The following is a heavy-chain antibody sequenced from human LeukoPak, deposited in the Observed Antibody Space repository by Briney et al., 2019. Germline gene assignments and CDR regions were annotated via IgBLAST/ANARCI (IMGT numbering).Heavy chain of an antibody. Sequence: GGSLRLSCAASGFTFSRYWMSWVRQAPGKGLEWVANIKQDGSEKYYVDSVKGRFTISRDNAKNSLYLQMNSLRAEDTAVYYCARGDIVGATTTPFDYWGQGTLVTVSS. D-gene: IGHD1-26*01. CDR2: IKQDGSEK. CDR3: ARGDIVGATTTPFDY. V-gene: IGHV3-7*04. CDR1: GFTFSRYW. J-gene: IGHJ4*02.